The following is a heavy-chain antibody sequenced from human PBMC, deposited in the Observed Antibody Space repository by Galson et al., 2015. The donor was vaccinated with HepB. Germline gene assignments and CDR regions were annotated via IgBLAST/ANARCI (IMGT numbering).Heavy chain of an antibody. V-gene: IGHV3-30-3*01. Sequence: SLRLSCAASGFTFSSYAMHWVRQALGKGLEWVAVISYDGSNKYYADSVKGRFTISRDNSKNTLYLQMNSLRAEDTAVYYCARPYSGLWFGESKKGYYYGMDVWGQGTTVTVSS. CDR3: ARPYSGLWFGESKKGYYYGMDV. CDR2: ISYDGSNK. CDR1: GFTFSSYA. D-gene: IGHD3-10*01. J-gene: IGHJ6*02.